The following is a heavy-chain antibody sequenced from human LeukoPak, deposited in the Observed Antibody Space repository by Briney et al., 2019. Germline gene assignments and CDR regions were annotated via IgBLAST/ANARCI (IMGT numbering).Heavy chain of an antibody. CDR2: SNFNGIT. CDR3: ARIFVYCSGDSCYWGWFDP. J-gene: IGHJ5*02. Sequence: SETLSLTWPVSGGSFNDYYWSWIRQSPGKGLEWIGESNFNGITNYNPSLKSRVTISVDTSKNQFSLKLSSVTAADTAVYYCARIFVYCSGDSCYWGWFDPWGQGTLVTVSS. D-gene: IGHD2-15*01. CDR1: GGSFNDYY. V-gene: IGHV4-34*01.